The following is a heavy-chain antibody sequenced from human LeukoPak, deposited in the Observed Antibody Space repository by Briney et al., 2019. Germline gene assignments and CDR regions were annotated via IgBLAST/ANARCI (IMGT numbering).Heavy chain of an antibody. J-gene: IGHJ4*02. CDR1: GGSISSHY. D-gene: IGHD1-26*01. Sequence: SETLSLTCTVSGGSISSHYWSWIRQPPGKGLEWIGEINHSGSTNYNPSLKSRVTISVDTSKNQFSLKLSSVTAADTGVYYCSKGGHVDYCGPGTLVTVSS. CDR3: SKGGHVDY. CDR2: INHSGST. V-gene: IGHV4-34*01.